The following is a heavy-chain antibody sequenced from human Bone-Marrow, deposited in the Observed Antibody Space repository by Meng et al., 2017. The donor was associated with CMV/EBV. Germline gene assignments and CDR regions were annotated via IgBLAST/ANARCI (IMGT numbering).Heavy chain of an antibody. V-gene: IGHV1-2*06. CDR2: MRPNNAYT. D-gene: IGHD3-9*01. CDR3: AISTSDWGFDY. Sequence: ASVKVSCKASGYTFTGYYMHWVRQAPGQGLEWMGRMRPNNAYTDYAQRFRDRVTMTRDTSINTAYMQLRSLRPEDTAVYYCAISTSDWGFDYWGQGTLVTVSS. J-gene: IGHJ4*01. CDR1: GYTFTGYY.